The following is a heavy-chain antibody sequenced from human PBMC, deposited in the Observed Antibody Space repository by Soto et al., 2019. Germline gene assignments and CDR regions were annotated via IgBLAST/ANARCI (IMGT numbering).Heavy chain of an antibody. J-gene: IGHJ6*02. Sequence: QVQLQESGPGLVKPSQTLSLTCTVSGGSISSDRYFWSWVRQHPGKGLEWIAYILNSGSTYFNPSLKSRVTISFDTSKSQFSLNLSSVTAADTAVYYCARGHTTFGFYYYGLDVWGQGTTVIVSS. CDR3: ARGHTTFGFYYYGLDV. CDR2: ILNSGST. CDR1: GGSISSDRYF. V-gene: IGHV4-31*03. D-gene: IGHD3-10*01.